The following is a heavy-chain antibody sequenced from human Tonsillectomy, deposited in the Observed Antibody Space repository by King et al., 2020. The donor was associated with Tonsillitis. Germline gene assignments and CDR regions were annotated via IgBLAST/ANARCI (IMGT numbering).Heavy chain of an antibody. D-gene: IGHD6-6*01. V-gene: IGHV3-21*01. Sequence: VQLVESGGGLVKPGGSLRLSCAASGFTFSSYSMNWVRQAPGKGLEWVSSISRSSSYIYYADSVKGRFTISRDNAKNSLYLQMNSLRAEDTAVYYCARTSSIAARWGPYYFDYWGQGTLVTVSS. CDR3: ARTSSIAARWGPYYFDY. CDR2: ISRSSSYI. J-gene: IGHJ4*02. CDR1: GFTFSSYS.